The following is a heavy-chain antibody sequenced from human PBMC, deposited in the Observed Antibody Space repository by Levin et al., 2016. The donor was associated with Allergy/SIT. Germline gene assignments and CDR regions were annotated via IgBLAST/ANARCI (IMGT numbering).Heavy chain of an antibody. V-gene: IGHV3-20*01. CDR3: ARASYDSSGYGAFDY. CDR1: GFTFDDYG. CDR2: INWNGGST. D-gene: IGHD3-22*01. Sequence: GESLKISCAASGFTFDDYGMSWVRQAPGKGLEWVSGINWNGGSTGYADSVKGRFTISRDNAKNSLYLQMNSLRAEDTALYHCARASYDSSGYGAFDYWGQGTLVTVSS. J-gene: IGHJ4*02.